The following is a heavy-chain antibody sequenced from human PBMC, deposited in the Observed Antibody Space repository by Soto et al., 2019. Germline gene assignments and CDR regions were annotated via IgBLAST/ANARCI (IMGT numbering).Heavy chain of an antibody. J-gene: IGHJ5*02. CDR1: GDTFTGYY. CDR2: ISPHGGGA. Sequence: QVQLVQSGTEIKKPGASVKVSCEASGDTFTGYYVHWVRQAPGQGLEWMGWISPHGGGAKYAQNFQGRVTLTTDTSHNTAYMEMSSLRSEDTAVYYCAREGCTNGVCFNWFDPWGQGTLVTVSS. CDR3: AREGCTNGVCFNWFDP. D-gene: IGHD2-8*01. V-gene: IGHV1-2*02.